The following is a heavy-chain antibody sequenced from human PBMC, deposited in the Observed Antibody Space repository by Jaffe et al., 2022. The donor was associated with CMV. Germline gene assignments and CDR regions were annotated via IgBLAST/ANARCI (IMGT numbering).Heavy chain of an antibody. J-gene: IGHJ4*02. Sequence: EVQLVESGGGLVKPGGSLRLSCAASGFTFSSYSMNWVRQAPGKGLEWVSSISSSSSYIYYADSVKGRFTISRDNAKNSLYLQMNSLRAEDTAVYYCARDLGVWEWLQFDYWGQGTLVTVSS. CDR1: GFTFSSYS. D-gene: IGHD3-10*01. CDR2: ISSSSSYI. V-gene: IGHV3-21*01. CDR3: ARDLGVWEWLQFDY.